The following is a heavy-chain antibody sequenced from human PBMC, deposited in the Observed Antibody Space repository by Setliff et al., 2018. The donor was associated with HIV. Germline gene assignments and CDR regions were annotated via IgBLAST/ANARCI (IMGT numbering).Heavy chain of an antibody. V-gene: IGHV4-4*07. J-gene: IGHJ4*02. Sequence: SETLSLTCSVSGDSVSNYYWSWIRQPAGKGLEYIGRIYANGYANYNPSLKSRVTMSVDTSKNQFSLTVSSVTAADTAVYYCAREIPYSYGGRGHPLWGQGTLVTVSS. CDR1: GDSVSNYY. D-gene: IGHD3-22*01. CDR2: IYANGYA. CDR3: AREIPYSYGGRGHPL.